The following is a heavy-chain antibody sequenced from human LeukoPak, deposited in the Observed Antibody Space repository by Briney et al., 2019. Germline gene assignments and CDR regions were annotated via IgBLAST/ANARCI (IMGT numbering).Heavy chain of an antibody. V-gene: IGHV4-59*01. D-gene: IGHD4-17*01. J-gene: IGHJ3*02. CDR2: IYYSGST. Sequence: SETLSLTCTVSGGSLSSYYWSWIRQPPGKGLEWIGYIYYSGSTNYNPSLKSRVTISVDTSKNQFSLKLSSVPAADTAVYYCARDKGGAYGDYLNAFEIWGQGTMVTVSS. CDR1: GGSLSSYY. CDR3: ARDKGGAYGDYLNAFEI.